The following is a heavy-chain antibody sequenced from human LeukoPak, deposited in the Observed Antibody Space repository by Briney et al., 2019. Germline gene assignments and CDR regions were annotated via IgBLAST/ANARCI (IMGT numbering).Heavy chain of an antibody. CDR2: ISGSGGST. J-gene: IGHJ4*02. CDR3: AKGGSYLRYDSSGYPPNYFDY. CDR1: GFTFSSYA. V-gene: IGHV3-23*01. Sequence: PGGSLRLSCAASGFTFSSYAMSWVRQAPGKGLEWVSAISGSGGSTYYADSVKGRFTISRDNSKNTLYLQMNSLRAEDTAVYYCAKGGSYLRYDSSGYPPNYFDYWGQGTLVTVSS. D-gene: IGHD3-22*01.